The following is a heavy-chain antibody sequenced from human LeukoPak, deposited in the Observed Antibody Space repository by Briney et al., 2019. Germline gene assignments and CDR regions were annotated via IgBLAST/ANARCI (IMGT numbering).Heavy chain of an antibody. Sequence: PGGSLRLSCAASGFTFSSHAMNWVRQAPGKGLEWVSLISGSGISTYYADSVKGRFTISRDNSKNTLYLQMNSLRAEDTAVYYCAKDQNGYNKPADYWGQGTLVTVSS. CDR2: ISGSGIST. D-gene: IGHD5-24*01. CDR1: GFTFSSHA. V-gene: IGHV3-23*01. J-gene: IGHJ4*02. CDR3: AKDQNGYNKPADY.